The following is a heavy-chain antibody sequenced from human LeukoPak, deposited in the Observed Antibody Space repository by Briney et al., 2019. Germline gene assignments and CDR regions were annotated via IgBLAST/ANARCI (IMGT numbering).Heavy chain of an antibody. CDR1: GYTFTSYD. Sequence: GASVKVSCKASGYTFTSYDINWVRQATGQGLKWMGWMNPNNGNTGYAQKFQGRVTMTRHTSVTTAYMELYSLRSDDTAVYYCARSQDCSGGSCSPAQGYWGQGTLVTVSS. CDR3: ARSQDCSGGSCSPAQGY. J-gene: IGHJ4*02. CDR2: MNPNNGNT. D-gene: IGHD2-15*01. V-gene: IGHV1-8*01.